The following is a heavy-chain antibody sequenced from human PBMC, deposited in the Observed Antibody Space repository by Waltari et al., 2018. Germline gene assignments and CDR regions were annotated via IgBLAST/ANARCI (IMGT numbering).Heavy chain of an antibody. J-gene: IGHJ2*01. Sequence: QVQLQESGPGLVKTSETLSLTCTVSGDSISSSYWNWIRQPAGKGLEWIGRIYTSGSTNYNPSLKSRVTMSVDTSKNQFSLKLSSVTAADTAVYYCARHPNRYFDLWGRGTLVTVSS. CDR2: IYTSGST. CDR3: ARHPNRYFDL. V-gene: IGHV4-4*07. CDR1: GDSISSSY.